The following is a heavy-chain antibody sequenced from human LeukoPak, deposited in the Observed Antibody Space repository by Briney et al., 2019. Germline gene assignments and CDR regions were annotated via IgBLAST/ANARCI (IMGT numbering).Heavy chain of an antibody. CDR1: GYSFTGYW. CDR3: ARQRGYYDSSGPNDY. Sequence: GESLKISCKGSGYSFTGYWIGWVRQMPGKGLEWMGIIYPGDSDTRYGPSFQGQVTISADKSISTAYLQWSSLKASDTAMYYCARQRGYYDSSGPNDYWGQGTLVTVSS. V-gene: IGHV5-51*01. J-gene: IGHJ4*02. D-gene: IGHD3-22*01. CDR2: IYPGDSDT.